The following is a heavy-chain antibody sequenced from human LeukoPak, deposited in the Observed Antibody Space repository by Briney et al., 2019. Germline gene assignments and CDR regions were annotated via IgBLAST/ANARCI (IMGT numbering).Heavy chain of an antibody. CDR2: ISGGSSNI. J-gene: IGHJ6*02. Sequence: TGGSLRLSCAASGFTFSSCAMSWIRQAPGKGLEWVSSISGGSSNIYYADSVKGRFTISRDNAKNSLYLQMSSLRVEDTAVYFCARGMIGRHYYGTDVWGQGTTVTVSS. D-gene: IGHD3-16*01. CDR3: ARGMIGRHYYGTDV. CDR1: GFTFSSCA. V-gene: IGHV3-21*01.